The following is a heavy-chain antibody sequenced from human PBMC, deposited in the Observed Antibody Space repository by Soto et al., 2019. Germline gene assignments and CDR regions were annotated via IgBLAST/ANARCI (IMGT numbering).Heavy chain of an antibody. V-gene: IGHV1-18*01. CDR1: GYTFTSYG. Sequence: EASVKVSCKASGYTFTSYGISWVRQAPGQGLEWMGWISAYNGNTNYAQKLQGRVTMTTDTSTSTAYMELRSLRSDDTAVYYCARDKGAYCGGDCYSTWFDPWGQGTLVHRLL. CDR3: ARDKGAYCGGDCYSTWFDP. D-gene: IGHD2-21*02. J-gene: IGHJ5*02. CDR2: ISAYNGNT.